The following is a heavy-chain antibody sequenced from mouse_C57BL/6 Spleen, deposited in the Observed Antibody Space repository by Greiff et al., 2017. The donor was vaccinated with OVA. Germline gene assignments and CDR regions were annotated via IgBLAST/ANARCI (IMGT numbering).Heavy chain of an antibody. J-gene: IGHJ4*01. CDR2: INPYNGGT. CDR3: ARGGFGVLRSDYYAMDY. D-gene: IGHD1-1*01. Sequence: EVQLQQSGPVLVKPGASVKMSCKASGYTFTDYYMNWVKQSHGKSLEWIGVINPYNGGTSYNQKFKGKATLTVDKSSSTAYMELNSLTSEDSAVYYGARGGFGVLRSDYYAMDYWGQGTSVTVSS. CDR1: GYTFTDYY. V-gene: IGHV1-19*01.